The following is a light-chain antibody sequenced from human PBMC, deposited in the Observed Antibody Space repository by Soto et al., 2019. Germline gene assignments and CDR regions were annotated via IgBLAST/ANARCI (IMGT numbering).Light chain of an antibody. CDR3: SSYSSSSTKA. V-gene: IGLV2-14*01. Sequence: QSVLTQPASVSGSPGQSITISCTGTSSDVGGYNYVSWYQQYPGKAPKLMIYDVTNRPSGVSNRFSGSKSGNTASLTISGLQAEDEADYHCSSYSSSSTKAFGGGTKLTVL. J-gene: IGLJ2*01. CDR2: DVT. CDR1: SSDVGGYNY.